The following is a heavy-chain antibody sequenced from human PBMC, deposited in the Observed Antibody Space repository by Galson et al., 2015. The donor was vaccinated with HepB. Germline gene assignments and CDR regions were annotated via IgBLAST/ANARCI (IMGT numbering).Heavy chain of an antibody. D-gene: IGHD2-2*01. Sequence: SVKVSCKASGGTFSNYAISWVRQAPGQGLEWMGGIIPFYGTAKNAQNFQGRVTISADKSTSTAYMELSSLRSEDTAAYYCARGPTVPAAFYFDYWGQGTLVTVSS. CDR3: ARGPTVPAAFYFDY. J-gene: IGHJ4*02. CDR1: GGTFSNYA. V-gene: IGHV1-69*06. CDR2: IIPFYGTA.